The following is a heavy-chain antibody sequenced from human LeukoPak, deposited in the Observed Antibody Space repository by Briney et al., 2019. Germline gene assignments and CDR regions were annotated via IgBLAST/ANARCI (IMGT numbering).Heavy chain of an antibody. Sequence: SSETLSLTCTVSGGSISSSSYYWGWIRQPPGKGLEWIGRIYTSGSTNYNPSLKSRVTTSVDTSKNQFSLKLSSVTAADTAVYYCAKYSASGYVYFDLWGRGTLVTVSS. CDR2: IYTSGST. J-gene: IGHJ2*01. CDR1: GGSISSSSYY. V-gene: IGHV4-61*05. D-gene: IGHD3-9*01. CDR3: AKYSASGYVYFDL.